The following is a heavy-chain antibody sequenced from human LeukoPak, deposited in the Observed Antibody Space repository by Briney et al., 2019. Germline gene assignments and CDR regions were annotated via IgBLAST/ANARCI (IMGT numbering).Heavy chain of an antibody. J-gene: IGHJ4*02. Sequence: PGGSLRLSCAASGFTFSSYPMSWVRQAPGKGLDWVSAIGAGGSDTYYAHSVKGRFTISRDNSKNTLYLQMNGLRAEDTALYYCAKGRYCTGGTCTLFHYWGQGTLVTVSS. CDR1: GFTFSSYP. V-gene: IGHV3-23*01. CDR3: AKGRYCTGGTCTLFHY. D-gene: IGHD2-15*01. CDR2: IGAGGSDT.